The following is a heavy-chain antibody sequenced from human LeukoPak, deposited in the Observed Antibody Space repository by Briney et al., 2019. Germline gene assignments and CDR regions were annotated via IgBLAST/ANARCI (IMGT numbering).Heavy chain of an antibody. J-gene: IGHJ6*03. CDR1: GYTLSELS. Sequence: ASVKVSCKVSGYTLSELSMYWVRQAPGKGLEWMGGFDPEVGKTIYAQRFQGRVTMTEDTSTDTAYMELSSLRSEDTAVYYCARVVPAAIDYYYMDVWGKGTTVTVSS. V-gene: IGHV1-24*01. D-gene: IGHD2-2*01. CDR3: ARVVPAAIDYYYMDV. CDR2: FDPEVGKT.